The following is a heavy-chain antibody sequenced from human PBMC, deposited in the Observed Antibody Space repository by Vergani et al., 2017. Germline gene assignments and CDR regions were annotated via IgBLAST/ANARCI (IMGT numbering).Heavy chain of an antibody. CDR1: GYSFTSYW. J-gene: IGHJ5*02. CDR3: ARIMVRGAPGAWFDP. Sequence: EVQLVQSGAEVKQPGESLRISCKGSGYSFTSYWISWVRQMPGKGLEWMGRIDPSDSYTNYSPSFQGHVTISADKSISTSSLQWGSLKASDTAMYYCARIMVRGAPGAWFDPWGQGTLVTVSS. V-gene: IGHV5-10-1*03. D-gene: IGHD3-10*01. CDR2: IDPSDSYT.